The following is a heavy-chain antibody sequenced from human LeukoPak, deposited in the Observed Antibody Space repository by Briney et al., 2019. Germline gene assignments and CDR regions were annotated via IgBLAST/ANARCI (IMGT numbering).Heavy chain of an antibody. V-gene: IGHV4-30-4*08. J-gene: IGHJ4*02. CDR3: ARGNALHYYDSSGSLDY. CDR2: IYYSGST. CDR1: GGSISSGDHC. Sequence: SQTLSLTCTVSGGSISSGDHCWSWIRQPPGKGLEWIGYIYYSGSTYYNPSLKSRVTISVDTSKNQFSLKLSSVTAADTAVYYCARGNALHYYDSSGSLDYWGQGTLVTVSS. D-gene: IGHD3-22*01.